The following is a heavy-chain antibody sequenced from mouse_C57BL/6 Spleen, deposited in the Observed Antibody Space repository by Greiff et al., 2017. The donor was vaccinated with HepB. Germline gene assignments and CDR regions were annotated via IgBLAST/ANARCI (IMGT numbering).Heavy chain of an antibody. CDR1: GFTFSDYG. CDR2: ISSGSSTI. V-gene: IGHV5-17*01. D-gene: IGHD2-1*01. CDR3: ARNYGNYYYAMDY. Sequence: EVMLVESGGGLVKPGGSLKLSCAASGFTFSDYGMHWVRQAPEKGLEWVAYISSGSSTIYYADTVKGRFTISRDNAKNTLFLQMTSLRSEDTAMYYCARNYGNYYYAMDYWGQGTSVTVSS. J-gene: IGHJ4*01.